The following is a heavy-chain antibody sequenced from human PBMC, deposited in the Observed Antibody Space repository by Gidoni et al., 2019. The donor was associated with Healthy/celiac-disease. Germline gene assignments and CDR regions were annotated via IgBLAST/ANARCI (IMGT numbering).Heavy chain of an antibody. CDR2: ISSSSSTI. D-gene: IGHD6-13*01. Sequence: EVQLVESGGGLVQPGGSLRLSCAASGFTFSSYSMNWVRQAPGKGLGLVSYISSSSSTIYYADSVKGRFTISRDNAKNSLYLQMNSLRDEDTAVYYCARDSSSWDDAFDIWGQGTMVTVSS. CDR1: GFTFSSYS. J-gene: IGHJ3*02. V-gene: IGHV3-48*02. CDR3: ARDSSSWDDAFDI.